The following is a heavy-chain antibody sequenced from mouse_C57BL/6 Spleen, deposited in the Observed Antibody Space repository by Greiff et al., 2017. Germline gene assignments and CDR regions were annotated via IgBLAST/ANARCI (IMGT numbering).Heavy chain of an antibody. V-gene: IGHV1-18*01. CDR2: INPNNGGT. CDR3: AIGNDYVRTWFAY. D-gene: IGHD2-4*01. Sequence: EVQLQQSGPELVKPGASVKIPCKASGYTFTDYNMDWVKQSHGKSLEWIGDINPNNGGTIYNQKFKGKATLTVDTSSSTAYMELSSLTSEDSAVYDCAIGNDYVRTWFAYWGQGTLVTVSA. CDR1: GYTFTDYN. J-gene: IGHJ3*01.